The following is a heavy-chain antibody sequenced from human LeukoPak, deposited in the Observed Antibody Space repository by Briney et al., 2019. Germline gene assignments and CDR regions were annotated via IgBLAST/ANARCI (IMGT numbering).Heavy chain of an antibody. Sequence: GGSLRLSCAASGLTFSVYAMTWVRQAPGKGLEWVSAIGGLDLNTHYADSVKGRFTISRDNSKNTLYLQMNSLRAEDTAVYYCAKDYYDFWSGLYYFDYWGQGTLVTVSS. V-gene: IGHV3-23*01. CDR1: GLTFSVYA. J-gene: IGHJ4*02. CDR2: IGGLDLNT. D-gene: IGHD3-3*01. CDR3: AKDYYDFWSGLYYFDY.